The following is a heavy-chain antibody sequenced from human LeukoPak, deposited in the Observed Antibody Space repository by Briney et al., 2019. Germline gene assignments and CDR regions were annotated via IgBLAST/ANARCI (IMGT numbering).Heavy chain of an antibody. D-gene: IGHD2-2*01. J-gene: IGHJ4*02. CDR3: ARDPPPSSTIVLDY. V-gene: IGHV3-48*01. CDR2: ISSSSSTI. Sequence: GGSLRLSCAASGFTFSSYSMNWVRQAPGKGLEWVSYISSSSSTIYYADSVKGRFTISRDNAKNSLYLQMNSLRAEDTAVYYCARDPPPSSTIVLDYWGQGTLVTVSS. CDR1: GFTFSSYS.